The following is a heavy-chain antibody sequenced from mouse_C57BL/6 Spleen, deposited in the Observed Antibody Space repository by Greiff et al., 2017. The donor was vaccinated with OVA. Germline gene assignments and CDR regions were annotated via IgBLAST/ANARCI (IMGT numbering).Heavy chain of an antibody. J-gene: IGHJ4*01. V-gene: IGHV1-64*01. CDR1: GYTFTSSW. Sequence: QVQLQQPGAELVKPGASVKLSCKASGYTFTSSWMHWVKQRPGQGLEWIGMIHPNSGSTNYNEKFKGKATLTVDKSSSTAYMQLSSLTSEDSAVYYCARGLRDMDYWGQGTSVTVSS. CDR3: ARGLRDMDY. CDR2: IHPNSGST. D-gene: IGHD3-1*01.